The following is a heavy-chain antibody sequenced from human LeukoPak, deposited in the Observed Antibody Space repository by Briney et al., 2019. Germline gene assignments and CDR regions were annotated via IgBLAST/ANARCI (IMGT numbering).Heavy chain of an antibody. V-gene: IGHV3-23*01. D-gene: IGHD6-19*01. Sequence: GGSLRLSCAASGFTFSSYGMSWVRQAPGKGLEWVSAISGSGGSTYYADSVKGRFTISRDNSKNTLYLQMNSLRAEDTAVYYCAKLRRGNAVAGAQGTYYFDYWGQGTLVTVSS. CDR1: GFTFSSYG. J-gene: IGHJ4*02. CDR2: ISGSGGST. CDR3: AKLRRGNAVAGAQGTYYFDY.